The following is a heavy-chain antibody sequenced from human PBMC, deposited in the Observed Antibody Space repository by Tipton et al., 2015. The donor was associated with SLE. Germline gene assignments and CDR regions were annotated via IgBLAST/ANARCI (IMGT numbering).Heavy chain of an antibody. CDR2: IYYSGST. V-gene: IGHV4-59*11. CDR3: ARGPLVGARFFDY. CDR1: GGSISSHH. D-gene: IGHD1-26*01. Sequence: GLVKPSETLSLTCSVSGGSISSHHWSWIRQPPGKGLEWIGYIYYSGSTNYNPSLKSRVTISVDTSKNQFSLKLSSVTAADTAVYYCARGPLVGARFFDYWGQGTLVTVSS. J-gene: IGHJ4*02.